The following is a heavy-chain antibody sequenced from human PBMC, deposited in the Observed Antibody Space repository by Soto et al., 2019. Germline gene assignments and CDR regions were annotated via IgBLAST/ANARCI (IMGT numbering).Heavy chain of an antibody. J-gene: IGHJ6*01. CDR1: GYTFTSYG. Sequence: QVQLVQSGAEVKKPGASVKVSCKASGYTFTSYGISWVRQAPGQGLEWMGWISAYNGNTNYAQKLQGRVTMTTDTSTSTAYMELRSLRSDDTAVYYCARDLGYGSGSCYKSHYYYGMDVWGQGTTVTVSS. D-gene: IGHD3-10*01. V-gene: IGHV1-18*01. CDR3: ARDLGYGSGSCYKSHYYYGMDV. CDR2: ISAYNGNT.